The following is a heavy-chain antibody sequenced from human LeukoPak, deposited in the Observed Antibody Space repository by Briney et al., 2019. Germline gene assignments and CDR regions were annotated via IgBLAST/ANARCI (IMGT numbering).Heavy chain of an antibody. CDR1: GGAISSSSYY. V-gene: IGHV4-39*01. J-gene: IGHJ4*02. CDR2: IYYSGST. CDR3: ARRPTSSGYDPPFDY. Sequence: PSETLSLTCTVSGGAISSSSYYWGWIRQPPGKGLEWIGSIYYSGSTYYNSSLKSRVTISVDTSKNQFSLKLSSVTAADTAVYYCARRPTSSGYDPPFDYWGQGTLVTVSS. D-gene: IGHD5-12*01.